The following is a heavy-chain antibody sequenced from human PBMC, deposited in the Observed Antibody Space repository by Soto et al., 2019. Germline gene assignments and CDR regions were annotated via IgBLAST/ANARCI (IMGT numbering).Heavy chain of an antibody. CDR1: GFTVSSNY. J-gene: IGHJ4*02. Sequence: GGSLRLSCAASGFTVSSNYMSWVRQAPGKGLEWVSVIYSGGSTYYADSVKGRFTISRDNSKNTLYLQMNSLRAEDTAVYYCAREDYDFWSGYSRFWYYFDYWGQGTLVTVSS. CDR2: IYSGGST. D-gene: IGHD3-3*01. V-gene: IGHV3-66*01. CDR3: AREDYDFWSGYSRFWYYFDY.